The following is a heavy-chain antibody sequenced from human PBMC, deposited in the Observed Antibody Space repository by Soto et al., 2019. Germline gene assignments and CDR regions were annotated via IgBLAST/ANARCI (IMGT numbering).Heavy chain of an antibody. CDR2: LSGSGSTT. CDR3: AKRLLDYGGPFDY. V-gene: IGHV3-23*01. J-gene: IGHJ4*02. D-gene: IGHD4-17*01. Sequence: GGSLRLSCAASGFTFSSYAMSWVRQAPGKGLEWVSALSGSGSTTYYADSVKGRFTISRDNSKNTLYLQMNSLRAEDTAVYYCAKRLLDYGGPFDYWGQGTLVTVSS. CDR1: GFTFSSYA.